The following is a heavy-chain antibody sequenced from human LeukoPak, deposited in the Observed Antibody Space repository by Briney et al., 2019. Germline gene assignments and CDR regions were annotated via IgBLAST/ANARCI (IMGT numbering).Heavy chain of an antibody. CDR3: LMYTSGWN. V-gene: IGHV3-74*01. CDR1: GSTFSGYY. J-gene: IGHJ4*02. CDR2: INSDGSGG. Sequence: GGSLRLSCAVSGSTFSGYYMHWVRQVPGKGLVWVSRINSDGSGGAYADSVKGRFTISRDNAKNTLYLQANSLRAEDTAMYYCLMYTSGWNWGQGTLVTVSS. D-gene: IGHD6-19*01.